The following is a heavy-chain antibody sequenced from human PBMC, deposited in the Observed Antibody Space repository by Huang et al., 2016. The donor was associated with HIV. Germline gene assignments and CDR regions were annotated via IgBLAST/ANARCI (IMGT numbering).Heavy chain of an antibody. D-gene: IGHD2-21*01. V-gene: IGHV1-24*01. J-gene: IGHJ3*02. CDR2: LAPKHGET. CDR3: AAGFDTYYDI. CDR1: GYTLTEFA. Sequence: QVQLVQSGAEVKTPGASVKVSCKVSGYTLTEFAIHWVRQAPGKGLEWMGGLAPKHGETNYAQNVQGRVTMTEDTSTDTAYMELNSLRSEDTAVYYCAAGFDTYYDIWGQGTMVIASS.